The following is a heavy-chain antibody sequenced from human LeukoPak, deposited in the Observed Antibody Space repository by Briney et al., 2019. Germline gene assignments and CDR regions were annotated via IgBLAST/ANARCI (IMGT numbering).Heavy chain of an antibody. CDR1: GFTFSSYC. Sequence: PGGSLRLSCAASGFTFSSYCMHWVRQAPGKGLVWVSRINSDGSSTSYADSVKGRFTISRDNAKNTLYLQMNSLRAEDTAVYYCARAAPGLHFDYWGQGTLVTVSS. V-gene: IGHV3-74*01. CDR3: ARAAPGLHFDY. CDR2: INSDGSST. J-gene: IGHJ4*02.